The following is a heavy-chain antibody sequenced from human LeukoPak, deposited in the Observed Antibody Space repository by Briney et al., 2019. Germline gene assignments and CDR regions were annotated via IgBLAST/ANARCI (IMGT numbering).Heavy chain of an antibody. CDR3: ARAPHYDPPID. Sequence: GGSLRLSCVASGFTVSSNYMSWVRQAPGKGLEWVSIIYNGGGSTYYADSVKGRFTISRDNSKNTLYLQMNSLRAEDTAVYYRARAPHYDPPIDWGQGSLVTVSS. J-gene: IGHJ4*02. CDR1: GFTVSSNY. CDR2: IYNGGGST. V-gene: IGHV3-53*01. D-gene: IGHD3-3*01.